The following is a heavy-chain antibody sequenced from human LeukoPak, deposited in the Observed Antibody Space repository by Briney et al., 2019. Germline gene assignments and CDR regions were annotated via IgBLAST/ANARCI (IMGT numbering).Heavy chain of an antibody. CDR1: GYTFTGYY. J-gene: IGHJ4*02. Sequence: ASVKVSCKASGYTFTGYYMHCVRQAPGQGLEWMGWINPNSGGTNYAQKFQGRVTMTRDTSISTAYMELSRLRSDDTAVYYWARGIAAAVTTFYWGQGTLVTVSS. CDR2: INPNSGGT. V-gene: IGHV1-2*02. CDR3: ARGIAAAVTTFY. D-gene: IGHD6-13*01.